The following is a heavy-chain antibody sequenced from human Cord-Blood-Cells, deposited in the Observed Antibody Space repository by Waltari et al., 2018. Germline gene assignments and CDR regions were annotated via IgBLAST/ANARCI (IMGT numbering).Heavy chain of an antibody. CDR2: ISYDGSNK. CDR3: AKFCSVGATTTEDPTHDY. J-gene: IGHJ4*02. D-gene: IGHD1-26*01. CDR1: GFTFSSYG. V-gene: IGHV3-30*18. Sequence: GFTFSSYGMHWVRPAPGKGLEWVAVISYDGSNKYYADSVKGRFTISRDNSKNTLYLQMNSLRAEDTAVYYCAKFCSVGATTTEDPTHDYWGQGTLVTVSS.